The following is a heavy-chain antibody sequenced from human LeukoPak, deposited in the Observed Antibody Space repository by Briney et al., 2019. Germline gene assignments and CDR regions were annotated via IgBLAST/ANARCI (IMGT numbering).Heavy chain of an antibody. CDR3: ARSNGKYQLPILY. V-gene: IGHV4-30-4*08. CDR1: GGSISSGDYY. D-gene: IGHD2-2*01. Sequence: SQTLSLTCTVSGGSISSGDYYWSWIRQPPGKGLEWIGYIYYSGSTYYNPSLKSRVTISVDTSKNQFSLKLSSVTAADTAVYYCARSNGKYQLPILYWGQGTLVTVSS. CDR2: IYYSGST. J-gene: IGHJ4*02.